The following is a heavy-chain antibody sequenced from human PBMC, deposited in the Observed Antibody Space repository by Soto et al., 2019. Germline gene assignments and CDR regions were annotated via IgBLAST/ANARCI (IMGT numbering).Heavy chain of an antibody. V-gene: IGHV1-18*01. D-gene: IGHD2-2*01. CDR3: ASDLGYWRSRTCYRECFDP. J-gene: IGHJ5*02. Sequence: QVQLVQSGAEVKKPGASVKVSCKASGYTFTTHGISWVRQAPGQGLEWMGWVSGDNGHTNYAQSFQGRDTMTTDTSTNTANMELRSLRSDDTDVYYCASDLGYWRSRTCYRECFDPWGQGSLVTVSS. CDR2: VSGDNGHT. CDR1: GYTFTTHG.